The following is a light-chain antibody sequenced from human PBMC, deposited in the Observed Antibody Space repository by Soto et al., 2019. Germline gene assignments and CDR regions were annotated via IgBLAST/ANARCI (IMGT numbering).Light chain of an antibody. V-gene: IGLV1-51*01. CDR2: DDI. CDR1: TSNVANNF. Sequence: QSVLTQPPSVSAAPGQKVTISCSGTTSNVANNFVSWYQQFPGKAPKLLIYDDIRRPSGIPDRFSASKSGTSATLGITGLQTGDEADYYCGSWHSSLTANVFGTGTKVTVL. CDR3: GSWHSSLTANV. J-gene: IGLJ1*01.